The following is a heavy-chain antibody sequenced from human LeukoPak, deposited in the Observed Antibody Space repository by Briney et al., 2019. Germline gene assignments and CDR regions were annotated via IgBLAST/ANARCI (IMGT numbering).Heavy chain of an antibody. CDR3: ARGRSSSWYRYYYYMDV. Sequence: PSETLSLTCAVSGYSIRSGSYWAWIRQPPGKGLEWIGSIYHSGGPYYNPSLKSRVTILVDTSKNQFSLKLSSVTAADTAVYYCARGRSSSWYRYYYYMDVWGKGTTVTVSS. D-gene: IGHD6-13*01. CDR1: GYSIRSGSY. CDR2: IYHSGGP. J-gene: IGHJ6*03. V-gene: IGHV4-38-2*01.